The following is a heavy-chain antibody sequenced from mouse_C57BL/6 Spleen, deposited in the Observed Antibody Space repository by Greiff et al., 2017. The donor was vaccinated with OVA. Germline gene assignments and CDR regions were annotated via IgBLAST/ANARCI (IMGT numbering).Heavy chain of an antibody. CDR1: GYTFTDYE. D-gene: IGHD1-1*01. Sequence: QVQLQQSGAELVRPGASVTLSCKASGYTFTDYEMHWVKQTPVHGLEWIGAIDPETGGTAYNQKFKGKAILTADKSSSTAYMELRSLTSEDSAVYYCTREVYYGSSFDYWGQGTTLTVSS. J-gene: IGHJ2*01. CDR2: IDPETGGT. V-gene: IGHV1-15*01. CDR3: TREVYYGSSFDY.